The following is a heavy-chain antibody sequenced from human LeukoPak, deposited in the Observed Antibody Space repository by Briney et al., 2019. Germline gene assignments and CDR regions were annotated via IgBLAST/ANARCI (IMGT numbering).Heavy chain of an antibody. J-gene: IGHJ4*02. CDR1: GGSISSGGYY. D-gene: IGHD1-26*01. CDR3: ARVVGDYYDY. V-gene: IGHV4-31*03. Sequence: SETLSLTCTVSGGSISSGGYYWSWIRQHPGKGPEWIGYIHHGGSTYYNPSLKSRVSISVDTSMNQFSLNLTSVTAADTAIYFCARVVGDYYDYWGQGTLVTVSS. CDR2: IHHGGST.